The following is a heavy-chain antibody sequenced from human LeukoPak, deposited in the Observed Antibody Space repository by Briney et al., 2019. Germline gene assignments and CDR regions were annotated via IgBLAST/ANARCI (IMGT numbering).Heavy chain of an antibody. CDR2: IGTAGDT. D-gene: IGHD6-13*01. Sequence: GGSLRLSCAASGXTFSTYDMHWVRQATGKGLEWVSAIGTAGDTYYPGSVKGRFTTSRDNAKNSLYFQMNSLRAGDTAVYYCVRSSSSSGMDVWGQGTTVTVSS. CDR3: VRSSSSSGMDV. CDR1: GXTFSTYD. J-gene: IGHJ6*02. V-gene: IGHV3-13*04.